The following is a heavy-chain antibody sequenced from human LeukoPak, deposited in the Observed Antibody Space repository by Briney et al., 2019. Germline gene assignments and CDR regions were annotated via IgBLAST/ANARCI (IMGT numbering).Heavy chain of an antibody. Sequence: GGSLRLSCAASGFTLSSYSMNWVRQAPGKGLEWVSSISSSSSYIYYADSVKGRFTISRDNAKNSLYLQMNSLRAEDTAVYYCARGPHSSSWYRGGEFDYWGQGTLVTVSS. J-gene: IGHJ4*02. CDR2: ISSSSSYI. V-gene: IGHV3-21*01. D-gene: IGHD6-13*01. CDR1: GFTLSSYS. CDR3: ARGPHSSSWYRGGEFDY.